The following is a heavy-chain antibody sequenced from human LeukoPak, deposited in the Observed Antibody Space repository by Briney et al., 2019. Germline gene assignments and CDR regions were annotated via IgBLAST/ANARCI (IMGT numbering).Heavy chain of an antibody. J-gene: IGHJ4*02. CDR3: ARGAGWLYD. CDR1: GYTFTDDY. Sequence: ASVKVSCKASGYTFTDDYVHWVRQAPGQGLEWLGGIIPMIATASYSQKFQGRVSINADKSTNTVYMELSSLKLEDTAVYYCARGAGWLYDWGQGTLVIVSS. V-gene: IGHV1-69*06. D-gene: IGHD3-22*01. CDR2: IIPMIATA.